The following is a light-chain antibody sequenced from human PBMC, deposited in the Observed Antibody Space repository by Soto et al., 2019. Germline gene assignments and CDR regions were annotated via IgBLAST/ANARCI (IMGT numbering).Light chain of an antibody. CDR3: QQYDTYPLT. V-gene: IGKV1-5*01. Sequence: GAIVAITCRAGQSISSSLAWYQQKPGKAPQLLIYDASSLQIGVPSRFSGSGSGTEFTLIITSLQPDDFATYYCQQYDTYPLTFGGGTKVDIK. CDR1: QSISSS. CDR2: DAS. J-gene: IGKJ4*01.